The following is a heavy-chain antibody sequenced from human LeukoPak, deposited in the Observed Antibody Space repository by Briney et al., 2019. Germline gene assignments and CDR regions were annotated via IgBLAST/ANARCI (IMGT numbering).Heavy chain of an antibody. D-gene: IGHD4-17*01. CDR1: GYTFTSYY. CDR3: ATLHGDYEYSFDP. CDR2: INPSGGST. Sequence: GASVKVSCKASGYTFTSYYMHWVRQAPGQGLEWMGIINPSGGSTSYAQKFQGRVTMTRDTSTSTVYMELSSLRSEDTAVYYCATLHGDYEYSFDPWGQGVLVTVSS. V-gene: IGHV1-46*01. J-gene: IGHJ5*02.